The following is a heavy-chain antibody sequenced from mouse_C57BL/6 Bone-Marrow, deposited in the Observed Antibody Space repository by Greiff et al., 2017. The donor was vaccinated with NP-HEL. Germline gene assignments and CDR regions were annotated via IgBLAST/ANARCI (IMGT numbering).Heavy chain of an antibody. J-gene: IGHJ2*01. CDR3: ARDYYGSSYEDY. CDR1: GYTFTSYW. D-gene: IGHD1-1*01. CDR2: IYPGSGST. V-gene: IGHV1-55*01. Sequence: QVQLQQSGAELVKPGASVKMSCKASGYTFTSYWITWVKQRPGQGLEWIGDIYPGSGSTNYNEKFKSKATLTVDTSSSTAYMQLSSLTSEDSAVYYCARDYYGSSYEDYWGQGTTLTVSS.